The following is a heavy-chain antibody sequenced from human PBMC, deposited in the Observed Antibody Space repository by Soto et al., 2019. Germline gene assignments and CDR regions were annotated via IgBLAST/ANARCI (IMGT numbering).Heavy chain of an antibody. CDR3: ASGNYYDSNPTPRFQH. CDR1: GGTFSSYA. CDR2: IIPIFGTA. D-gene: IGHD3-22*01. V-gene: IGHV1-69*06. J-gene: IGHJ1*01. Sequence: SVKVSCKASGGTFSSYAISWVRQAPGQGLEWMGGIIPIFGTANYAQKFQGRVTITADKSTSTAYMELSSLRSEDTAVYYCASGNYYDSNPTPRFQHWGQGTLVTVSS.